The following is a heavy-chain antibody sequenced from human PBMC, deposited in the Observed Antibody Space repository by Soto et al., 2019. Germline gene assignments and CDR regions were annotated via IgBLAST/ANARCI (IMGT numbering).Heavy chain of an antibody. J-gene: IGHJ4*02. CDR1: GGSISSYY. CDR2: IYYTGST. D-gene: IGHD1-26*01. CDR3: ARAGVGATYSFDY. V-gene: IGHV4-59*12. Sequence: SETLSLTCTVSGGSISSYYWSWIRQPPGKGLEWIGYIYYTGSTNYNPSLKSRVTISVDTSKNQFSLKLSSVTAADTAVYYCARAGVGATYSFDYWGQGTLVTVSS.